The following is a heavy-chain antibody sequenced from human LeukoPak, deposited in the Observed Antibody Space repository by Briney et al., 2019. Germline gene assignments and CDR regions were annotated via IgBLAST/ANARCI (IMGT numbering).Heavy chain of an antibody. V-gene: IGHV3-33*01. D-gene: IGHD6-13*01. Sequence: GGSLRLSCVASGFSFSSYVINWVRQAPGKGLEWVAVIWYDGRRIHYADSVKGRFTISRDNSKNTLYLEMNSLRAEDTAVYYCARMTAAGGQAYFDYWGQGTFVTVSS. J-gene: IGHJ4*01. CDR3: ARMTAAGGQAYFDY. CDR1: GFSFSSYV. CDR2: IWYDGRRI.